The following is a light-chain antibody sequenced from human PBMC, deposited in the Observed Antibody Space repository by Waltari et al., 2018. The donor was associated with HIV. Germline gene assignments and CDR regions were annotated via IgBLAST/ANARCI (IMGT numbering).Light chain of an antibody. CDR3: QQYGNSPPCT. V-gene: IGKV3-20*01. CDR1: PRVNSGY. Sequence: EIVLAQSPGTLSLSPGQRAILSCTASPRVNSGYLAWYQKRPGQAPRLLIFDTSRRASGVPDMFSASGSGTDFTLTISSLEPEDFAIYYCQQYGNSPPCTFGQGTKLEIK. J-gene: IGKJ2*02. CDR2: DTS.